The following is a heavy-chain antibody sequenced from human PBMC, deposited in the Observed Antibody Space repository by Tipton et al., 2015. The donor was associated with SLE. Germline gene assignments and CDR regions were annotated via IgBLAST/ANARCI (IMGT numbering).Heavy chain of an antibody. CDR3: ARVENDYYGMDV. J-gene: IGHJ6*02. D-gene: IGHD1-1*01. Sequence: TLSLTCAVYGGSFSGYYWSWIRQPPGKGLEWIGEINHSGSTNYNPSLKSRVTISVDTSKNQFSLKLSSVTAADTAVYYCARVENDYYGMDVWGQGTTVTVSS. CDR1: GGSFSGYY. CDR2: INHSGST. V-gene: IGHV4-34*01.